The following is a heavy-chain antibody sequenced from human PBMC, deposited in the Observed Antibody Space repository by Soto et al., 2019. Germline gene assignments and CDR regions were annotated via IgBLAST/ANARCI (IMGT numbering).Heavy chain of an antibody. D-gene: IGHD4-17*01. J-gene: IGHJ4*02. V-gene: IGHV1-2*02. CDR3: ASGGGYGDCIDY. Sequence: ASVKVSCKASGYAFSDHGISWVRQAPGQGLEWMGWINPNSGGTNYAQKFQGRVTMTRDTSISTAYMELSRLRSDDTAVYYCASGGGYGDCIDYWGQGTLVTVSS. CDR2: INPNSGGT. CDR1: GYAFSDHG.